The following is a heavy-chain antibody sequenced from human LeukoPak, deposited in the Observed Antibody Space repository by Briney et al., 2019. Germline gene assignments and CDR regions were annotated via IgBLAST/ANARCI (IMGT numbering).Heavy chain of an antibody. D-gene: IGHD6-19*01. CDR2: IRYDGSNE. Sequence: GGSLRLSCAASGFTFSGYGMHWVRQAPGKGLEWVAFIRYDGSNEYYADSVKGRFTISRDNAKNSLYLQMNSLRAEDTAVYYCARDGSNGWNFNYFYMDVWGKGTTVTVSS. CDR1: GFTFSGYG. J-gene: IGHJ6*03. CDR3: ARDGSNGWNFNYFYMDV. V-gene: IGHV3-30*02.